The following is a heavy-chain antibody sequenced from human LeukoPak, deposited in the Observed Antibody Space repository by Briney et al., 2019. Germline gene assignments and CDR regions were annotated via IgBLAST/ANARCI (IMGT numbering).Heavy chain of an antibody. CDR1: GGSFSGYC. CDR3: ARIADIVATIKGFDY. J-gene: IGHJ4*02. V-gene: IGHV4-34*01. CDR2: INHSGST. D-gene: IGHD5-12*01. Sequence: PSETLSLTCTVYGGSFSGYCWSWIRQSPGKGLEWIGEINHSGSTNYNPSLKSRVTISVDTSKNQFSLKLSSVTAADTAVYYCARIADIVATIKGFDYWGQGTLVTVSS.